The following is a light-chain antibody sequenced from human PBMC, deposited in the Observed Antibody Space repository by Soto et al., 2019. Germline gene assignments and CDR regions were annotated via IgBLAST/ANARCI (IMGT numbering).Light chain of an antibody. CDR3: SAYTSRSTVT. CDR2: DVR. J-gene: IGLJ3*02. V-gene: IGLV2-14*03. Sequence: QSVLTQPASVSGSPGQSITISCTGTSSDVGGYNSVSWYLQHPGKDPKLIIYDVRNRPSGVSDRFSGSKSGNTASLTISGLQAEDEADYYCSAYTSRSTVTFGGGTKLTVL. CDR1: SSDVGGYNS.